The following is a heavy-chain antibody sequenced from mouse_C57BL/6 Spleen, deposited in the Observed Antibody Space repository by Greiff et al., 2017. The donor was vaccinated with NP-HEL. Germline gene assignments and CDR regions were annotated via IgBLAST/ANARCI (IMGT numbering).Heavy chain of an antibody. V-gene: IGHV1-50*01. CDR1: GYTFTSYW. J-gene: IGHJ4*01. Sequence: QVQLQQPGAELVKPGASVKLSCKASGYTFTSYWMQWVKQRPGQGLEWIGEIDPSDSYTNYNQKFKGKATLTVDTSSSTAYMQLSSLTSEDSAVYYCASPLYCSSMRAMDYWGQGTSVTVSS. CDR2: IDPSDSYT. CDR3: ASPLYCSSMRAMDY. D-gene: IGHD1-1*01.